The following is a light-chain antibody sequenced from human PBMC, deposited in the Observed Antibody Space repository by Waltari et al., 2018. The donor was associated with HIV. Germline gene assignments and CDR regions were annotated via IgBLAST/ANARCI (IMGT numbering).Light chain of an antibody. Sequence: EIVMTQSPATLSVSAGERATLSCRASQSVSSNLAWYQQKPGQAPRLLIFGASTRATGIPARCSGSGSGTEFTLTISSLQSEDFAVYYCQQYNNWPLLTFGGGTKVEIK. CDR2: GAS. CDR3: QQYNNWPLLT. V-gene: IGKV3-15*01. CDR1: QSVSSN. J-gene: IGKJ4*01.